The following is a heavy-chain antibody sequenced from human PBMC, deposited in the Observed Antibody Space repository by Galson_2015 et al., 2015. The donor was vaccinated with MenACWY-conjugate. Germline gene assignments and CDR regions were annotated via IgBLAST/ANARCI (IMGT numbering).Heavy chain of an antibody. D-gene: IGHD2-2*01. CDR3: ASVRAGNCRSGTGCGLEV. V-gene: IGHV1-24*01. CDR2: VDPENGEI. Sequence: SVKVSCKVSGSSLRELFMHWVRQAPGEGLEWMGGVDPENGEITYAQKFQGRVSMTEDTSTDTGYMELRSLRSEDTVVYYCASVRAGNCRSGTGCGLEVWGQGATVPVSS. J-gene: IGHJ6*02. CDR1: GSSLRELF.